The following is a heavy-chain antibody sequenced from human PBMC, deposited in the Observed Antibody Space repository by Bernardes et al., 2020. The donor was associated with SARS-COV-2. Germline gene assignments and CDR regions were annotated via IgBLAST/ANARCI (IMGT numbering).Heavy chain of an antibody. D-gene: IGHD2-21*01. V-gene: IGHV3-74*01. CDR2: INEDGSIT. J-gene: IGHJ4*02. CDR1: GFSVSAYW. Sequence: GGSLRLSCAASGFSVSAYWMHWVRQVPGEGLVWVSRINEDGSITNYADSVKGRFTISRDIAKNKIYLQMNSLRTEDTAVYYCARDFGGNSDYWGQGTLVTVSS. CDR3: ARDFGGNSDY.